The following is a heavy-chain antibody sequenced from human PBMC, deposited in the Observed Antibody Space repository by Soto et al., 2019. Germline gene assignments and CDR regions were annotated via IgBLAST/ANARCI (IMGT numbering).Heavy chain of an antibody. D-gene: IGHD3-10*01. CDR1: GFTFSSYG. V-gene: IGHV3-NL1*01. Sequence: PGGSLRLSCAASGFTFSSYGMHWVRQAPGKGLEWVSGICDGGSSKYYADSVKGRFTISRDNSKNTLYLQMNSLRAEDTAVYYCAKGEYYGSGSYCFDYWGQGTLVTVSS. CDR2: ICDGGSSK. CDR3: AKGEYYGSGSYCFDY. J-gene: IGHJ4*02.